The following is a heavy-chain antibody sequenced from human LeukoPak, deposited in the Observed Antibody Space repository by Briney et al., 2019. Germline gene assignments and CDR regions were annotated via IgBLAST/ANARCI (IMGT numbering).Heavy chain of an antibody. D-gene: IGHD5-12*01. CDR2: INPNSGGT. CDR1: GYTFTGYY. Sequence: ASMKVSCKASGYTFTGYYMHWVRQAPGQGLEWMGWINPNSGGTNYAQKFQGRVTMTRDTSISTAYMELSRLRSDDTAVYYCARDTRGYSGYDSDWGQGTLVTVSS. CDR3: ARDTRGYSGYDSD. V-gene: IGHV1-2*02. J-gene: IGHJ4*02.